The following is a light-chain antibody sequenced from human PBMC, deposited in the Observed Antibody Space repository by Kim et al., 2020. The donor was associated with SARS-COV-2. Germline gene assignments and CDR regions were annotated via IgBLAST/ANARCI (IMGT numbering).Light chain of an antibody. Sequence: EIVLTQSPATLSLSPGERATLSCRASQSVTSSYLEWYQQKPGQPPRLLIYGAYNRAPGIPDMFSGSGSGTDFTLTISRLESEDLAVYYCQQYGTSLRTFGQGTKVEIK. CDR2: GAY. CDR1: QSVTSSY. V-gene: IGKV3-20*01. J-gene: IGKJ1*01. CDR3: QQYGTSLRT.